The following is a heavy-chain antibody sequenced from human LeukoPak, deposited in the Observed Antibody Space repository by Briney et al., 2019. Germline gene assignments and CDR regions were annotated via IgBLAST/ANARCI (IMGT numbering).Heavy chain of an antibody. J-gene: IGHJ6*03. V-gene: IGHV3-23*01. CDR2: ISGSGGTT. CDR3: AKDPQRYYYYYMDV. CDR1: GFTFSSYA. Sequence: PGGSLRLSCAASGFTFSSYAMSWVRQAPGKGLEWVSGISGSGGTTYHADSVKGRFIISRDNSKNTLYLQMNSLRAEDTAVYYCAKDPQRYYYYYMDVWGKGTTVTVSS.